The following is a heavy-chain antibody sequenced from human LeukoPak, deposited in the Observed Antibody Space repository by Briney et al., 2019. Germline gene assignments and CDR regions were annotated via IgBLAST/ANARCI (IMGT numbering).Heavy chain of an antibody. V-gene: IGHV3-15*01. J-gene: IGHJ4*02. D-gene: IGHD3-16*02. CDR1: GFTFSNAW. CDR2: IKSKTDGGTT. CDR3: TTGRYDYVWGSYRSPWDY. Sequence: GGSLRLSCAASGFTFSNAWMSWVRQAPGKGLEWVGRIKSKTDGGTTDYAAPVKGRFTISRDDSKNTLYLQMNSLKTEDTAVYYCTTGRYDYVWGSYRSPWDYWGQGTLVTVSS.